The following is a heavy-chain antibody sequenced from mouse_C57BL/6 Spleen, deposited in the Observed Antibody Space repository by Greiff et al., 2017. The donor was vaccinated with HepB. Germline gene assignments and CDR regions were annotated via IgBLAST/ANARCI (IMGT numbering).Heavy chain of an antibody. CDR2: ISSGSSTI. CDR1: GFTFSDYG. V-gene: IGHV5-17*01. CDR3: ARKRELGSLFDY. Sequence: EVKVVESGGGLVKPGGSLKLSCAASGFTFSDYGMHWVRQAPEKGLEWVAYISSGSSTIYYADTVKGRFTISRDNAKNTLFLQMTSLRSEDTAMYYCARKRELGSLFDYWGQGTTLTVSS. D-gene: IGHD4-1*01. J-gene: IGHJ2*01.